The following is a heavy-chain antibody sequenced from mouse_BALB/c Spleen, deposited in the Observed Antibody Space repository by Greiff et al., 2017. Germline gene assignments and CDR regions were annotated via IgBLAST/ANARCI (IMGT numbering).Heavy chain of an antibody. V-gene: IGHV1S56*01. D-gene: IGHD2-1*01. J-gene: IGHJ3*01. Sequence: VQLQQSGPELVKPGASVRISCKASGYTFTSYYIHWVKQRPGQGLEWIGWIYPGNVNTKYNEKFKGKATLTADKSSSTAYMQLSSLTSEDSAVYFCAEGDGNYVGFAYWGQGTLVTVSA. CDR1: GYTFTSYY. CDR2: IYPGNVNT. CDR3: AEGDGNYVGFAY.